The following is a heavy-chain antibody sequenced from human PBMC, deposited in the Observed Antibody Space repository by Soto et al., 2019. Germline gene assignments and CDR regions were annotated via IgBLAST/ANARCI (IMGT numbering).Heavy chain of an antibody. CDR2: TYPGDSDT. CDR3: ARQGEWYYYDSSGYHYYYGMDV. CDR1: GYSFTSYW. Sequence: GASLKISCQGSGYSFTSYWIGWVRPMPGKGLEWMGITYPGDSDTRYSPSFQGQVTISADKSISTAYLQWSSLKASDTAMYYCARQGEWYYYDSSGYHYYYGMDVWGQGTTVTVSS. J-gene: IGHJ6*02. D-gene: IGHD3-22*01. V-gene: IGHV5-51*01.